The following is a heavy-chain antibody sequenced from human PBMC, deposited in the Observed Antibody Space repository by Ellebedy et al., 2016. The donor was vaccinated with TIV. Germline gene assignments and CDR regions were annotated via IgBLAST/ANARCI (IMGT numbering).Heavy chain of an antibody. CDR2: ISYDGSNK. J-gene: IGHJ6*02. Sequence: GGSLRLSCAASGFTFSSYGMHWVRQAPGKGLEWVAVISYDGSNKYYADSVKGRFTISRDNSKNTLYLQMNSPRAEDTAVYYCAKSQGIAVAATYYYYGMDVWGQGTTVTVSS. CDR3: AKSQGIAVAATYYYYGMDV. D-gene: IGHD6-19*01. CDR1: GFTFSSYG. V-gene: IGHV3-30*18.